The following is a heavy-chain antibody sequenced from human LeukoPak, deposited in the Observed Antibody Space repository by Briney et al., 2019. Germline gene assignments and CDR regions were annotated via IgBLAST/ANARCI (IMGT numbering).Heavy chain of an antibody. CDR3: AKEMVRGVMDY. CDR2: IGGSGSST. Sequence: PGGTLRLSCAASGFSFTTYGMNWVRQAPGKGLEWVSTIGGSGSSTYYADSVKGRFTISRDNSKNTLSLQMNSLRAEDTAVYYCAKEMVRGVMDYWGQGTLVTVSS. J-gene: IGHJ4*02. D-gene: IGHD3-10*01. V-gene: IGHV3-23*01. CDR1: GFSFTTYG.